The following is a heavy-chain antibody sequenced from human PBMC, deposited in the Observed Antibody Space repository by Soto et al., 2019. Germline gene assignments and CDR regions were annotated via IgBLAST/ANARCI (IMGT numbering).Heavy chain of an antibody. CDR2: ISYDGSNK. CDR1: GFTFSSYA. CDR3: ARDRGDGYNWGDFDY. J-gene: IGHJ4*02. V-gene: IGHV3-30-3*01. D-gene: IGHD5-12*01. Sequence: QVQLVESGGGVVQPGRSLRLSCAASGFTFSSYAMHWIRQAPGKGLEWVAVISYDGSNKYYADSVKGRFTISRDNSKNTLYLQMNSLRAEDTAVYYCARDRGDGYNWGDFDYWGQGTLVTVSS.